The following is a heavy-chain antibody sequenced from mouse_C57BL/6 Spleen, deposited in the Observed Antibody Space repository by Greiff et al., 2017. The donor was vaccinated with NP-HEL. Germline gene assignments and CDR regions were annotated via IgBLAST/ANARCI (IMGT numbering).Heavy chain of an antibody. V-gene: IGHV5-6*01. CDR2: ISSGGSYT. Sequence: EVKLMESGGDLVKPGGSLKLSCAASGFTFSSYGMSWVRQTPDKRLEWVATISSGGSYTYYPDSVKGRCTISRDNAKNTLYLQMSSLKSEDTAMYYCARLYGIYWYFDVWGTGTTVTVSS. D-gene: IGHD1-1*01. J-gene: IGHJ1*03. CDR3: ARLYGIYWYFDV. CDR1: GFTFSSYG.